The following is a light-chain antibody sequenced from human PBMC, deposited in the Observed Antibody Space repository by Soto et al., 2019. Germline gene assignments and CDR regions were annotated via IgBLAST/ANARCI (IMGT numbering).Light chain of an antibody. CDR3: LQHSNIPPT. V-gene: IGKV1-6*01. J-gene: IGKJ1*01. Sequence: AIQMTQSPSSLSASVGDRVTITCRASQGIRNDLDWYQQKPGKAPKILIYGATSLQTGVPSRFSGSGSGTDFTLTISSLQPEEFSTYDCLQHSNIPPTFGQGTNVEVK. CDR1: QGIRND. CDR2: GAT.